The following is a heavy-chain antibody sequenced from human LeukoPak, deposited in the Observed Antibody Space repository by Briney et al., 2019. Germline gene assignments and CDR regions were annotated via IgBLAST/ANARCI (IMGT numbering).Heavy chain of an antibody. Sequence: SVKSRITINPDTSKNQVSLQLNSVTPEDTAVYCCARAISGSLDYWGQGTLVTVSP. CDR3: ARAISGSLDY. V-gene: IGHV6-1*01. J-gene: IGHJ4*02. D-gene: IGHD1-26*01.